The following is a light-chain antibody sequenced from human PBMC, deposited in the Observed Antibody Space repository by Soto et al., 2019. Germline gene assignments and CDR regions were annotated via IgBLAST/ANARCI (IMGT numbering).Light chain of an antibody. Sequence: DIQMTQSPSSLSASVGDRVTITCRASQIIANYLNWYQQKPGKAPNLLIYATSILQSGVPSRFSGSGSGTDFTLTISSLQPEDFSTYYCHQSFSTPPTFGQGTKLEIK. CDR2: ATS. CDR3: HQSFSTPPT. V-gene: IGKV1-39*01. J-gene: IGKJ2*01. CDR1: QIIANY.